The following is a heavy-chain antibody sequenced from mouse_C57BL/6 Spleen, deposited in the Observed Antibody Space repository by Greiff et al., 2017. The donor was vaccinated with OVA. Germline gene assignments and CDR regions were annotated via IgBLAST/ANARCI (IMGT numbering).Heavy chain of an antibody. J-gene: IGHJ1*03. V-gene: IGHV1-59*01. CDR1: GYTFTSYW. CDR3: ARQGGYWYFDV. CDR2: IDPSDSYT. Sequence: QVQLKQPGAELVRPGTSVKLSCKASGYTFTSYWMHWVKQRPGQGLEWIGVIDPSDSYTNYNQKFKGKATLTVDTSSSTAYMQLSSLTSEDSAVYYCARQGGYWYFDVWGTGTTVTVSS.